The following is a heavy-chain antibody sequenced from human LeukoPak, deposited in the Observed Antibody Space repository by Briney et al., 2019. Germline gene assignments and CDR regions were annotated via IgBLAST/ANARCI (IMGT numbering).Heavy chain of an antibody. D-gene: IGHD6-19*01. Sequence: GASVKVSCKASGYTFTGYYMHWVRQAPGQGLEWMGWINPNSGGTNYAQKFQGRVTMTRDTSISTAYMELSRLRSDDTAVYYCARNGTSASSGWYVSWFDPWGQGTLVTVSS. V-gene: IGHV1-2*02. CDR3: ARNGTSASSGWYVSWFDP. J-gene: IGHJ5*02. CDR2: INPNSGGT. CDR1: GYTFTGYY.